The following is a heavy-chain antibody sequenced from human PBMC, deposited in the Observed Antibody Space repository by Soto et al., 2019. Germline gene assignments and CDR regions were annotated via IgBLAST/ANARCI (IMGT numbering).Heavy chain of an antibody. Sequence: ASETLSLTCTVSGGSLSNYYWTWIRQPPGKGLEWIGYVYYSGSTDYNPSLRSRVTISIDTAKNQFSLKVSSVTAADTAVYYCARDRRGNGSGSYYVDRYYYGVDAWGQGATVTVSS. CDR1: GGSLSNYY. J-gene: IGHJ6*02. V-gene: IGHV4-59*01. CDR2: VYYSGST. D-gene: IGHD3-10*01. CDR3: ARDRRGNGSGSYYVDRYYYGVDA.